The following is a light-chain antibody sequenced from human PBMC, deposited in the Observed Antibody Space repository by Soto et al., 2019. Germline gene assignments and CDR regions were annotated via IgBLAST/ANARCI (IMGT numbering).Light chain of an antibody. CDR1: QSVSTNY. J-gene: IGKJ4*01. Sequence: EIVMTQSPATLSVSAGERATLAFIAIQSVSTNYLDWYQQKHGLAPRLLIYDASSRATGISDRLSGSGSGTDFTITISRLEPEAFAVYYCQQYGSSPSLGGGTKVDIK. V-gene: IGKV3D-20*01. CDR3: QQYGSSPS. CDR2: DAS.